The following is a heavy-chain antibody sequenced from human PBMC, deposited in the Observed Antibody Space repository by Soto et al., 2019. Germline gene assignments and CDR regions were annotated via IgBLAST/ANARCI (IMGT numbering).Heavy chain of an antibody. CDR3: AKDPHSSSWYEPSWDYYYYGMDV. D-gene: IGHD6-13*01. Sequence: SGFTFSSYGMHWVRQAPGKGLEWVAVISYEGSNKYYADSVKGRFTISRDNSKNTLYLQMNSLRAEDTAVYYCAKDPHSSSWYEPSWDYYYYGMDVWGQGTTVTVSS. CDR1: GFTFSSYG. J-gene: IGHJ6*02. CDR2: ISYEGSNK. V-gene: IGHV3-30*18.